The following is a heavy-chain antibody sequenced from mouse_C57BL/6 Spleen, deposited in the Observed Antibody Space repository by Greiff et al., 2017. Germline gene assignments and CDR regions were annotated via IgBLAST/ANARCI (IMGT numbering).Heavy chain of an antibody. J-gene: IGHJ2*01. D-gene: IGHD2-3*01. CDR3: AREGVYDGYFDY. Sequence: VQLVESGPELVKPGASVKISCKASGYAFSSSWMNWAKQRPGKGLEWIGRIYPGDGDTNYNGKFKGKATLTADKSSSTAYMQLSSLTSEDSAVYFCAREGVYDGYFDYWGQGTTLTVSS. CDR1: GYAFSSSW. CDR2: IYPGDGDT. V-gene: IGHV1-82*01.